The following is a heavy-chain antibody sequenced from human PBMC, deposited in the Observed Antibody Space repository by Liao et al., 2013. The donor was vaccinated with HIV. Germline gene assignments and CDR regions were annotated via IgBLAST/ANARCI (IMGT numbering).Heavy chain of an antibody. CDR2: IYNSGST. CDR1: GGSVTSSGYY. V-gene: IGHV4-39*07. J-gene: IGHJ4*02. D-gene: IGHD3-10*01. Sequence: QLQLQESGPGLVKPSETLSLTCTVSGGSVTSSGYYWGWIRQPPGEGLAWIGSIYNSGSTYYNPSLKSRVTMSLDTSKNQFSLNLRSVIAADTAVYYCARVGGSGSYYKRPLDYWGQGTLVTVSS. CDR3: ARVGGSGSYYKRPLDY.